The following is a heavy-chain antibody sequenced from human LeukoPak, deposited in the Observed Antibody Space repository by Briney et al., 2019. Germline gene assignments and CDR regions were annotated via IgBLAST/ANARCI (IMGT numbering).Heavy chain of an antibody. CDR2: MHPGDSDT. CDR1: GYSFTSYW. CDR3: GRHLYGGNSAIDY. Sequence: GESLKISCKGSGYSFTSYWIGWVRQMPGKGLEWMGIMHPGDSDTRYSPPFQGQVTISVDKSISTAYLQWSSLKASDTAMYYCGRHLYGGNSAIDYWGQGTLVTVSS. D-gene: IGHD4-23*01. J-gene: IGHJ4*02. V-gene: IGHV5-51*01.